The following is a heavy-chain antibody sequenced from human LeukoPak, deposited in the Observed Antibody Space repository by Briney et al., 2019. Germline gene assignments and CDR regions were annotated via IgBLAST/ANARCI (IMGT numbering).Heavy chain of an antibody. J-gene: IGHJ4*02. D-gene: IGHD3-22*01. CDR2: ISYDGSNK. CDR1: GFTFSSYG. Sequence: PGGSLRLSCAASGFTFSSYGMHWVRQAPDKGLEWVAVISYDGSNKYYADSVKGRFTISRDNSKNTLYLQMNSLRAEDTAVYYCASQGAYDSSGYSPDYWGQGTLVTVSS. V-gene: IGHV3-30*03. CDR3: ASQGAYDSSGYSPDY.